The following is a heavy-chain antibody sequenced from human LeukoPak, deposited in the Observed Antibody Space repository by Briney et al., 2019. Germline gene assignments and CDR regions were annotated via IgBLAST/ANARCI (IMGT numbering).Heavy chain of an antibody. CDR3: AKDLVSQRGVGSSEKVDY. CDR2: ILGGGDTT. Sequence: GGSLRLSCAASGFTFSSYAMNWVRQAPGKGLEWVSAILGGGDTTSYADPVKGRFTISRDNSKNTLYLQMNSLRAEDTAVYYCAKDLVSQRGVGSSEKVDYWGQGTLVTVSS. J-gene: IGHJ4*02. V-gene: IGHV3-23*01. CDR1: GFTFSSYA. D-gene: IGHD3-10*01.